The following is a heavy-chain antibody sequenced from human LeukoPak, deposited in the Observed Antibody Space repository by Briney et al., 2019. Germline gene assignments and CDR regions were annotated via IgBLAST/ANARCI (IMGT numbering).Heavy chain of an antibody. Sequence: GGSLRLSCAASGFTFSSYSMNWVRQAPGKGLEWVSSISSSSSYIYYADSVKGRFTISRDNSKNTLYLQMNSLRAEDTAVYYCAKDLSRAAMVRDIDYWGQGTLVTVSS. CDR3: AKDLSRAAMVRDIDY. D-gene: IGHD5-18*01. CDR1: GFTFSSYS. V-gene: IGHV3-21*01. CDR2: ISSSSSYI. J-gene: IGHJ4*02.